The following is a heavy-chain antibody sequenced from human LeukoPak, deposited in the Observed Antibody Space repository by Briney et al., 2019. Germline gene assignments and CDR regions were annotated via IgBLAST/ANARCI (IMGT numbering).Heavy chain of an antibody. CDR2: FYHSGGT. CDR1: GGSISSYY. CDR3: ARSLSSSRFSLWNY. J-gene: IGHJ4*02. D-gene: IGHD6-13*01. V-gene: IGHV4-59*13. Sequence: SETLSLTCTVSGGSISSYYLSWMRQLPGKGLEWIGYFYHSGGTNYNPSLQGRVTMSIDTSKHQFSLKLTSVTAADTAVYYCARSLSSSRFSLWNYWGLGTLVTVSS.